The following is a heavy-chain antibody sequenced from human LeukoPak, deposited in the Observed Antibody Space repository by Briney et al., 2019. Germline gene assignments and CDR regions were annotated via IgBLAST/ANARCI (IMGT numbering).Heavy chain of an antibody. CDR1: GYTFTSYG. Sequence: ASVKVSCKASGYTFTSYGISWVRQAPGQGLEWMGWISAYNGNTNYAQKLQARVTMTTDTSTSTAYMELRSLRSDDTAVYYCASTVVRSQLLTIWGEYYFDYWGQGTLVTVSS. J-gene: IGHJ4*02. CDR2: ISAYNGNT. D-gene: IGHD2-2*01. V-gene: IGHV1-18*01. CDR3: ASTVVRSQLLTIWGEYYFDY.